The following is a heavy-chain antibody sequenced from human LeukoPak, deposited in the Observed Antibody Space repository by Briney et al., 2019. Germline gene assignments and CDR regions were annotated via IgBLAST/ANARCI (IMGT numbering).Heavy chain of an antibody. CDR2: ISYDGSNK. CDR3: AKDRGLRLGIDY. Sequence: PGRSLRLSCAASGFTFSSYGMHWVRQAPGKGLEWVAVISYDGSNKYYADSVKGRFTISRDNSKNTLYLQMNSLRAEDTAVYYCAKDRGLRLGIDYWGQGTLVTVSS. V-gene: IGHV3-30*18. J-gene: IGHJ4*02. CDR1: GFTFSSYG. D-gene: IGHD7-27*01.